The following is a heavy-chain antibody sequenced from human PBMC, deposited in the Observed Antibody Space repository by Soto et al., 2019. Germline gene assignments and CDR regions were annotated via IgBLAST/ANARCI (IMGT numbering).Heavy chain of an antibody. D-gene: IGHD3-9*01. Sequence: GKRLEWMGWINAGNGNTKYSQQFQGRVTITRDTSASTAYMELSSLRSEDTAVYYCASFFFQAEDGIRYYVPVSSFLLNRSSDL. CDR2: INAGNGNT. V-gene: IGHV1-3*01. CDR3: ASFFFQAEDGIRYYVPVSSFLLNRSSDL. J-gene: IGHJ2*01.